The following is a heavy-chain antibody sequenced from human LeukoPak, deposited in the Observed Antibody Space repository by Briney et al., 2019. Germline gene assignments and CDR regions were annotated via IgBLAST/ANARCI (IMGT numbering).Heavy chain of an antibody. CDR3: ARVGSSDEVGDFDY. D-gene: IGHD6-13*01. J-gene: IGHJ4*02. V-gene: IGHV5-51*01. Sequence: GESLKISCKGSGCSFTSYWIGWVRQMSGKGLEWMGIIYPGDSDTRYSPSFQGQVSISVDKSISTAYLQWSSLKASDTAMYYCARVGSSDEVGDFDYWGQGTLVTVSS. CDR1: GCSFTSYW. CDR2: IYPGDSDT.